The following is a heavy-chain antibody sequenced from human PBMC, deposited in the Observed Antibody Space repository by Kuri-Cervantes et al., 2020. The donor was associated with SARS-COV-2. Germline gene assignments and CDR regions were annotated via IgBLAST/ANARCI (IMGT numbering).Heavy chain of an antibody. CDR3: AKDVYSSGWQFITRPSYGMDV. V-gene: IGHV3-23*01. CDR2: ISTSDGST. J-gene: IGHJ6*02. Sequence: AGSLRLSCAASGFTFSSYAMTWVRQAPGKGLEWVSAISTSDGSTYYADSVKGRFTISRDNSKSTLYLQMNSLRAEDTAVYYCAKDVYSSGWQFITRPSYGMDVWGQGTTVTVSS. D-gene: IGHD6-19*01. CDR1: GFTFSSYA.